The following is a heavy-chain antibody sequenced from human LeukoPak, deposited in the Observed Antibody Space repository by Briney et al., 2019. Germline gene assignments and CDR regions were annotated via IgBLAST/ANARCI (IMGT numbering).Heavy chain of an antibody. CDR3: AREPIVGAAWDYYYGMDV. Sequence: GGSLRLSCAASGFTFSDYYMSWIRQAPGKGLEWVSYISSSGSTIYYADSVKGRFTISRDNAKNSLYLQMNSLRAEDTAVYYCAREPIVGAAWDYYYGMDVWGQGTTVTVSS. J-gene: IGHJ6*02. CDR1: GFTFSDYY. CDR2: ISSSGSTI. V-gene: IGHV3-11*01. D-gene: IGHD1-26*01.